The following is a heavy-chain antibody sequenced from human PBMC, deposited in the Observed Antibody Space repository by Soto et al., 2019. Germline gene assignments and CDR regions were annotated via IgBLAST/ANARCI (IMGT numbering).Heavy chain of an antibody. D-gene: IGHD2-21*02. Sequence: EVQLVESGGGLVQPGGSLRLSCEASGLTFSSYWMHWVRQAPGKGLVWVSRINRDGSSTSYADSVKGRFTISRDNAKNTLYRQMNSRRAEDTAVYYCARDGAYCGGDCYSLWYFDLWGRGTLVTVSS. CDR1: GLTFSSYW. CDR2: INRDGSST. J-gene: IGHJ2*01. V-gene: IGHV3-74*01. CDR3: ARDGAYCGGDCYSLWYFDL.